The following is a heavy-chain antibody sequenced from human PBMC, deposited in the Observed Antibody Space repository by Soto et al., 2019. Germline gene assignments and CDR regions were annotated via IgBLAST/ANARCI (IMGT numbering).Heavy chain of an antibody. J-gene: IGHJ6*02. CDR3: ARDRVAGTGMYYYYGMDV. D-gene: IGHD6-19*01. CDR1: GYTFTGDY. V-gene: IGHV1-2*02. Sequence: GASVKVSCKASGYTFTGDYMHWVRQAPGQGLEWMGWINPNSGGTNYAQKFQGRVTMTRDTSISTAYMELSRLRSDDTAVYYCARDRVAGTGMYYYYGMDVWGQGTTVTVSS. CDR2: INPNSGGT.